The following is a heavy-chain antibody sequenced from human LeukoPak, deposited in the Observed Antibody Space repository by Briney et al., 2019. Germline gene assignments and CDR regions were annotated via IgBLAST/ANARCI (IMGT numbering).Heavy chain of an antibody. CDR2: INPNSGGT. D-gene: IGHD3-10*01. V-gene: IGHV1-2*02. CDR3: ARELRVGYYGSGISRNSNWFDP. J-gene: IGHJ5*02. Sequence: ASVKVSCKASGYSFTGYYMHWVRQVPGQGLEWMGWINPNSGGTNYAQKFQGRVTMTRDTSISTAYMELSRLRSDDTAVYYCARELRVGYYGSGISRNSNWFDPWGQGTLVTVSS. CDR1: GYSFTGYY.